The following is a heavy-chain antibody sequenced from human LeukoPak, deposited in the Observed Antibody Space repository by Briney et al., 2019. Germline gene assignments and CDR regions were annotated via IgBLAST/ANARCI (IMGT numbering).Heavy chain of an antibody. D-gene: IGHD6-19*01. CDR1: GFTFSSYE. Sequence: GGSLRLSCAASGFTFSSYEMNWVRQASGKGLEWVSYISSSGSTIYYADSVKGRFTISRDNAKNSLYLQMNSLRAEDTAVYYCARDHAVAGTFDYWGQGTLVTVSS. CDR3: ARDHAVAGTFDY. V-gene: IGHV3-48*03. CDR2: ISSSGSTI. J-gene: IGHJ4*02.